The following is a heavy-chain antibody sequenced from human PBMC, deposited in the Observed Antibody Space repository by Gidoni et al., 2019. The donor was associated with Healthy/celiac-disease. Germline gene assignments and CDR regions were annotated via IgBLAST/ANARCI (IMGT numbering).Heavy chain of an antibody. J-gene: IGHJ4*02. CDR2: IKSKTDGGTT. CDR1: GFTFSNAW. V-gene: IGHV3-15*07. D-gene: IGHD3-22*01. CDR3: TTGPYYDSSGNLLDY. Sequence: EVQLVESGGGLVKPGGSLRLSCAASGFTFSNAWMNWVRQAPGKGREWVGRIKSKTDGGTTDYAAPVKGRFTISRDDSKNTLYLQMNSLKTEDTAVYYCTTGPYYDSSGNLLDYWGQGTLVTVSS.